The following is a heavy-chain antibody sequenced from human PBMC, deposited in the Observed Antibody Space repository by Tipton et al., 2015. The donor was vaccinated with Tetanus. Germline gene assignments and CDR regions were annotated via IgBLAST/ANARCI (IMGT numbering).Heavy chain of an antibody. V-gene: IGHV3-48*02. Sequence: SLRLSCAGYGFNFHSYSMNWVRQAPGKGLEWIACFSTYRKTIYYADAVKGRFTISRDNAKNTLFLQMGSLTDEDTAVYYCARDLSYYDYIWGGDRDRYFDLWGRGTLVTVSS. CDR3: ARDLSYYDYIWGGDRDRYFDL. J-gene: IGHJ2*01. D-gene: IGHD3-16*01. CDR1: GFNFHSYS. CDR2: FSTYRKTI.